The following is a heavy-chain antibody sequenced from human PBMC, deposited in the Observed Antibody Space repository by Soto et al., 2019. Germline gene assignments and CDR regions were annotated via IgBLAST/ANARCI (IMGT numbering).Heavy chain of an antibody. CDR1: GFTFSSYG. CDR3: AKDATHLVVVAATQLYYFDY. CDR2: ISYDGSNK. V-gene: IGHV3-30*18. Sequence: GGSLRLSCAASGFTFSSYGMHWVRQAPGKGLEWVAVISYDGSNKYYADSVKGRFTISRDNSKNTLYLQMNSLRAEDTAVYYCAKDATHLVVVAATQLYYFDYWGQGTLVTVSS. D-gene: IGHD2-15*01. J-gene: IGHJ4*02.